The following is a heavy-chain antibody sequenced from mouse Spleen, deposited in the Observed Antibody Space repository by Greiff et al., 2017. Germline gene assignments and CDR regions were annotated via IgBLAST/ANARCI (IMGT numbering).Heavy chain of an antibody. V-gene: IGHV1-69*01. Sequence: QVQLQQPGAELVMPGASVKLSCKASGYTFTSYWMHWVKQRPGQGLEWIGEIDPSDSYTNYNQKFKGKATLTVDKSSSTAYMQLSSLTSEDSAVYYCAPSTVAYFDYWGQGTTLTVSS. CDR2: IDPSDSYT. CDR3: APSTVAYFDY. CDR1: GYTFTSYW. J-gene: IGHJ2*01. D-gene: IGHD1-1*01.